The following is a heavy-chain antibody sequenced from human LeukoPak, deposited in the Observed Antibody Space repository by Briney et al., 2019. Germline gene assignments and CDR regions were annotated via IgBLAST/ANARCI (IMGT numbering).Heavy chain of an antibody. Sequence: GGSLRLSCAVAGFTFSVYYMSWIRQTPGQGLEWLSYISSGGDTIYYADSTKGRFTISSDNAKNSLYLQINSLRVEDTAVYFCAKNHPSRNDGWPLPDYWGRGTLVTVSS. CDR2: ISSGGDTI. J-gene: IGHJ4*02. CDR1: GFTFSVYY. V-gene: IGHV3-11*01. D-gene: IGHD1-1*01. CDR3: AKNHPSRNDGWPLPDY.